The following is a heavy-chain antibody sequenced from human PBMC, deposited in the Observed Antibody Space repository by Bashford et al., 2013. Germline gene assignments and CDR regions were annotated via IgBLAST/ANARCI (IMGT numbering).Heavy chain of an antibody. Sequence: GGSLRLSCAASGFTFSSYGMHWVRQAPGKGLEWVANIKQDGSEKYYVDSVKGRFTISRDNAKNSLYLQMNSLRAEDTAVYYCARVGLLVGDYVRDYYYYYMDVWGKRATVTVSS. CDR1: GFTFSSYG. J-gene: IGHJ6*03. CDR3: ARVGLLVGDYVRDYYYYYMDV. V-gene: IGHV3-7*01. D-gene: IGHD4-17*01. CDR2: IKQDGSEK.